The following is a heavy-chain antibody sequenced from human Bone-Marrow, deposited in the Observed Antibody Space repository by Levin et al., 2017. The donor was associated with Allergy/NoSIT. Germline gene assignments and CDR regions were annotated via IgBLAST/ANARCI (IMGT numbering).Heavy chain of an antibody. CDR3: MTRAYCGHVCYSTYFDS. CDR2: LDPEYGSH. D-gene: IGHD2-21*02. CDR1: GHPLSDLS. J-gene: IGHJ4*01. Sequence: GESLKISCKVSGHPLSDLSVHWVRQAPGKRLEWMGGLDPEYGSHIYAPKFSGRVSLTEDTSTDTAFMELSSLEFDDTAVYYGMTRAYCGHVCYSTYFDSWGQGTLIAVSS. V-gene: IGHV1-24*01.